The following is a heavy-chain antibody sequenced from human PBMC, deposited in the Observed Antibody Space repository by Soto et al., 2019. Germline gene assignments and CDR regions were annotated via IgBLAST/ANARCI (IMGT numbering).Heavy chain of an antibody. J-gene: IGHJ1*01. CDR1: GFTFSDYY. CDR2: ISSSGTDT. V-gene: IGHV3-11*05. D-gene: IGHD5-12*01. CDR3: ARSLRGYSGYSGY. Sequence: QVHLVESGGGLVKPGGCLRLSCATSGFTFSDYYMSWIRQAPGKGLEWVSYISSSGTDTIYADSVKGRFTVSRDNAKNSLYLQMNSLRAEDTAVYYCARSLRGYSGYSGYWVQGTLVTVSS.